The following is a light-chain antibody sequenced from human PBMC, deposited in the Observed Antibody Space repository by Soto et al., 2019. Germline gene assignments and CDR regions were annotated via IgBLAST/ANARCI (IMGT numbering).Light chain of an antibody. CDR3: CSYAGRDTLYV. CDR1: SSDVGGYSY. V-gene: IGLV2-14*01. J-gene: IGLJ1*01. Sequence: QSVLTQPASVSGSPGQSIAISCTGTSSDVGGYSYVSWYQQQPGKAPKLVISDVSNRPSGVSDRFSGSKSGNTASLTISGLQAEDEADYYCCSYAGRDTLYVFGGGTKVTVL. CDR2: DVS.